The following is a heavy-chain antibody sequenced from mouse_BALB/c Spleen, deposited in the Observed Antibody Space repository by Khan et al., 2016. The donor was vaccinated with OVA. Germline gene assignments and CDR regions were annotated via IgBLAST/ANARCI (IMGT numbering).Heavy chain of an antibody. CDR2: IDPFSGGT. J-gene: IGHJ3*01. D-gene: IGHD2-2*01. Sequence: EVQLQQSGPELMKPGASVKISCKASGYSFTSYYIHWVIQSHGQSLEWIGFIDPFSGGTTYNQKFKGKATLTADESSSTAYIHLSNQTAEDSAVYYCTRHGYVAWFTYWGQGTLVTVSA. V-gene: IGHV1S135*01. CDR1: GYSFTSYY. CDR3: TRHGYVAWFTY.